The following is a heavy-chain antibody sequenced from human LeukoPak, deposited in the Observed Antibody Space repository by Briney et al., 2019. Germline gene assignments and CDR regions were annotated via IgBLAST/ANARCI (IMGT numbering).Heavy chain of an antibody. V-gene: IGHV3-30-3*01. J-gene: IGHJ4*02. D-gene: IGHD1-26*01. CDR3: ARLRIVGATRAFDY. Sequence: GGSLRLSCAASGFTFSSYAMHWVRQAPGKGLEWVAVISYDGSNKYYADSVKGRFTISRDNSKNTLYLQMNSLRAEDTAVYYCARLRIVGATRAFDYWGQGTLVTVSS. CDR2: ISYDGSNK. CDR1: GFTFSSYA.